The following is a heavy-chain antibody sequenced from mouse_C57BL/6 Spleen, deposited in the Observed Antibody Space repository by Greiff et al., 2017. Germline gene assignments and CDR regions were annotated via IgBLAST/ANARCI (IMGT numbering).Heavy chain of an antibody. Sequence: EVQLVESGAELVRPGASVKLSCTASGFNIKDDYMHWVKQRPEQGLEWIGWIDPENGATEYASKFQGKATITADTSSNTAYLQLSSLTSEDTAVYYCTTRGYAMDYWGQGTSVTVSS. CDR2: IDPENGAT. CDR3: TTRGYAMDY. CDR1: GFNIKDDY. J-gene: IGHJ4*01. V-gene: IGHV14-4*01.